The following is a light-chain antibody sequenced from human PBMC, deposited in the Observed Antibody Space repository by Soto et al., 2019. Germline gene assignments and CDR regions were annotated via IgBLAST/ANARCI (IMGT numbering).Light chain of an antibody. CDR3: QEYDGAPPIT. J-gene: IGKJ5*01. V-gene: IGKV3-20*01. Sequence: VVFTLSPCTLSLCPGERATLSCRASQSVSSSYLAWYQQKPGQAPRLLIFDASSRASGTPERFSGSGSGTDFTLTISRLEPEDFAVYYCQEYDGAPPITFGLGTRLEI. CDR2: DAS. CDR1: QSVSSSY.